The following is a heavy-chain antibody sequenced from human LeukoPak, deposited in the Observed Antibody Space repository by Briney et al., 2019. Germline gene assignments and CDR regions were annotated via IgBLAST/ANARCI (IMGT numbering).Heavy chain of an antibody. D-gene: IGHD5-24*01. J-gene: IGHJ4*02. CDR2: IYPGDSDT. V-gene: IGHV5-51*01. Sequence: GESLKISCKGSGYSFTSYWIGWVRQMPGKGLEWMGIIYPGDSDTRYSPSFQGQVTISADRSISTAYLQWSSLKASDTAMYYCARRGDGYTNFALFDYWGQGTLVTVSS. CDR3: ARRGDGYTNFALFDY. CDR1: GYSFTSYW.